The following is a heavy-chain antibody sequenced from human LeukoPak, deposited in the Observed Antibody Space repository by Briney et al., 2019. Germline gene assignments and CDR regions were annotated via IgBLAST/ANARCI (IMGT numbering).Heavy chain of an antibody. CDR3: ARGLQYLNYFDS. J-gene: IGHJ4*02. D-gene: IGHD4-11*01. V-gene: IGHV3-64*01. CDR1: GFTFSTYA. Sequence: PGGSLRLSCAVSGFTFSTYAMHWVRQAPGEGLEYVSGISRDGGSTYYANSVKGRFTISRDTAKNSLFLQMNSVRAEDTAVYFCARGLQYLNYFDSWGQGTLVTVSS. CDR2: ISRDGGST.